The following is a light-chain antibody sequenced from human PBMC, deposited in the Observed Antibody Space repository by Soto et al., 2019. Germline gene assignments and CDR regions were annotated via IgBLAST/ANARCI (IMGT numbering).Light chain of an antibody. Sequence: DIQMTQSPSSLSASVGDRVTITCRASQSIRTYLNWYQQKPGKAPELLIFAASSLQSGVPSRFSGSGSGTDFTLTISSLQPEDFATYYCQQSYGTPRTFGQGTKVEVK. J-gene: IGKJ1*01. CDR2: AAS. CDR3: QQSYGTPRT. CDR1: QSIRTY. V-gene: IGKV1-39*01.